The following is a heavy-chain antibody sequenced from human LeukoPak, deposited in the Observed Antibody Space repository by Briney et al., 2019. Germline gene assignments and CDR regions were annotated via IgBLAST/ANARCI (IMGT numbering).Heavy chain of an antibody. J-gene: IGHJ4*02. CDR1: GYTFTGYY. CDR3: ARGDIVVVPAAILAY. D-gene: IGHD2-2*01. V-gene: IGHV1-2*02. Sequence: GVAVKVSCKASGYTFTGYYMHWVRQAPGQGLEWMGWINPNSGGTNYAQKFQGRVTMTRDTSISTAYMELSRLRSDDTAVYYCARGDIVVVPAAILAYWGQGTLVTVSS. CDR2: INPNSGGT.